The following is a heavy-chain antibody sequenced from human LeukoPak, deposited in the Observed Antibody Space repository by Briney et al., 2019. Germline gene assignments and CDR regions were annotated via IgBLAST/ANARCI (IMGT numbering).Heavy chain of an antibody. J-gene: IGHJ4*02. CDR3: ARGRDGIMSDFDS. Sequence: SETLSLTCTVSGGSIRSYYWNWIRQPAGKGLKWIGRIYTTGSTYYNPSLKSRVTMSVDTSKNQFSLKLRSLTAADTAVYYCARGRDGIMSDFDSWGQGTLVTVSS. CDR1: GGSIRSYY. V-gene: IGHV4-4*07. D-gene: IGHD3-16*01. CDR2: IYTTGST.